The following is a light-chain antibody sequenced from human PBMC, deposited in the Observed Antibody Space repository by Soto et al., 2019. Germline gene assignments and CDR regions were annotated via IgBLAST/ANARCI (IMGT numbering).Light chain of an antibody. V-gene: IGLV4-69*01. CDR3: QTWGTGIQA. CDR2: LNSDGSH. J-gene: IGLJ1*01. Sequence: QLVLTQSPSASASLGASVKLTCTLSSGHSSYAIAWHQQQPEKGPRYLMKLNSDGSHNKGDGIPDRFSGSSSGAERYLIISSLQSEDEADYYCQTWGTGIQAFGTGTKLTVL. CDR1: SGHSSYA.